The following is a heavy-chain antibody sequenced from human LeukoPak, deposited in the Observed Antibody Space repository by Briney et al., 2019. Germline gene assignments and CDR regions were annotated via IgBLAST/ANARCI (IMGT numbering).Heavy chain of an antibody. CDR3: ARGIGYCSGGSCSDLYYYYMDV. CDR2: IYYSGST. D-gene: IGHD2-15*01. J-gene: IGHJ6*03. V-gene: IGHV4-59*01. Sequence: SETLSLTCTVSGGSISSYYWSWIRQPPGKGLEWIGYIYYSGSTNYNPPLKSRVTISVDTSKNQFSLKLSSVTAADTAVYYCARGIGYCSGGSCSDLYYYYMDVWGKGTTVTVSS. CDR1: GGSISSYY.